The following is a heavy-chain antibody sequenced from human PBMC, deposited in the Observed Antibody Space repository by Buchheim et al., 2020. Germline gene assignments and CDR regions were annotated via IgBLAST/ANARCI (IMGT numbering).Heavy chain of an antibody. V-gene: IGHV4-39*07. CDR2: IYYSGST. J-gene: IGHJ4*02. D-gene: IGHD3-9*01. CDR3: AAGVRLRYFDWPH. Sequence: QLQLQESGPGPVKPSETLSLTCTVSGGSISSSSYYWGWIRQPPGKGLEWIGSIYYSGSTYYNPSLKSRVTISVDTSKNQFSLKLSSVTAADTAVYYCAAGVRLRYFDWPHWGQGTL. CDR1: GGSISSSSYY.